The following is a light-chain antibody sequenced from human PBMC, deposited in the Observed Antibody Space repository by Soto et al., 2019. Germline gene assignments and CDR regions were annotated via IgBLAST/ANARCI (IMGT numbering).Light chain of an antibody. CDR3: QQYNSYWT. CDR2: KAS. J-gene: IGKJ1*01. CDR1: QSISTW. Sequence: DIQMTQSPSTLSASVGDRVTITCRASQSISTWLAWYQQKPGKAPKLLIYKASSLESGVPSRFSGSGSGTEFTLTISSLQPDDFATYYCQQYNSYWTVGQGTKVEIK. V-gene: IGKV1-5*03.